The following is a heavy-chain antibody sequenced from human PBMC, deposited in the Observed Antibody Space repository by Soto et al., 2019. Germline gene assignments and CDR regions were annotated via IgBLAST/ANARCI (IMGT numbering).Heavy chain of an antibody. V-gene: IGHV4-59*01. CDR3: AREGNGDSYMDV. CDR1: GGSISSYY. D-gene: IGHD1-1*01. Sequence: SETLSLTCTVSGGSISSYYWSWIRQPPGKGLEWIGYIYYSGSTNYNPSLKSRVTISVDTSKNQFSLKLSSVTAADTAVYYCAREGNGDSYMDVWGKGTTVTVSS. J-gene: IGHJ6*03. CDR2: IYYSGST.